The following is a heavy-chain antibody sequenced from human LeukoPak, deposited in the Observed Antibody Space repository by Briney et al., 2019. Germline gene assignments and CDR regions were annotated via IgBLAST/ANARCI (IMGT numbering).Heavy chain of an antibody. V-gene: IGHV3-73*01. Sequence: GGSLRLSCAASGFTFGGSAIHWVRQASGKGLEWVGRIRSKANSYATGYAASVKGRFTLSRDDSKNTAYLQMNSLKTEDTAVYYCTRPATGDGGDFDYWGQGTLVTVSS. CDR3: TRPATGDGGDFDY. CDR2: IRSKANSYAT. CDR1: GFTFGGSA. D-gene: IGHD7-27*01. J-gene: IGHJ4*02.